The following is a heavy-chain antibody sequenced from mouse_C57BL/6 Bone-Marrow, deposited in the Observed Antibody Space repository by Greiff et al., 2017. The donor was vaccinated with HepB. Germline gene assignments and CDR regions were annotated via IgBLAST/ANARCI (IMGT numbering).Heavy chain of an antibody. J-gene: IGHJ4*01. CDR2: INPNNGGT. CDR3: ARTVVANYAMDY. V-gene: IGHV1-22*01. D-gene: IGHD1-1*01. Sequence: EVQLQQSGPELVKPGASVKMSCKASGYTFTDYNMPWVKQSHGKSLEWIGYINPNNGGTSYNQKFKGKATLTVNKSSSTAYMELRSLTSEDSAVYYCARTVVANYAMDYWGQGTSVTVSS. CDR1: GYTFTDYN.